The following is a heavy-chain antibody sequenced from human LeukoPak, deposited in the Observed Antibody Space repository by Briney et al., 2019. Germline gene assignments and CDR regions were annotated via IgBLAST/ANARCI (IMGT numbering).Heavy chain of an antibody. CDR2: IYHSGST. V-gene: IGHV4-39*07. D-gene: IGHD2-15*01. CDR1: GGSISSSSYY. Sequence: PSETLSLTCTVSGGSISSSSYYWGWIRQPPGKGLEWIGSIYHSGSTYYNPSLKSRVTISVDRSKNQFSLKLSSVTAADTAVYYCARGDIVVVDPYFDYWGQGTLVTVSS. CDR3: ARGDIVVVDPYFDY. J-gene: IGHJ4*02.